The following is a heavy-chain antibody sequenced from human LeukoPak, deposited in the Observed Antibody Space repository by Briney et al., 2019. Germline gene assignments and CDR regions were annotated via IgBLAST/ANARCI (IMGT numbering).Heavy chain of an antibody. CDR2: ISSSGGTI. CDR3: ARVVHQVLRYFDWLSKPLYYYYGMDV. CDR1: RFTFSSYE. J-gene: IGHJ6*04. Sequence: GGSLRLSCAASRFTFSSYEMNWVRQAPGKGLEWVSYISSSGGTIHYADSVKGRFTISRDNAKNSLYLQMNSLRAEDTAVYYCARVVHQVLRYFDWLSKPLYYYYGMDVWGKGTTVTVSS. V-gene: IGHV3-48*03. D-gene: IGHD3-9*01.